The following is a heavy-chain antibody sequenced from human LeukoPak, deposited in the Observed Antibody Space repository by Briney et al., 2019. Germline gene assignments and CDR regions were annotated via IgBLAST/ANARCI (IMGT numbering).Heavy chain of an antibody. V-gene: IGHV1-2*02. CDR3: ASGYYDSSGYYYFDY. D-gene: IGHD3-22*01. Sequence: ASVKVSCKASGYTFTAYNIHWVRQAPGQGLEWMGWITPNSGATNYAQQFQGRVTMTRDTSISTAYMELNNLISDDTAVYYCASGYYDSSGYYYFDYWGQGTLVTVSS. CDR2: ITPNSGAT. J-gene: IGHJ4*02. CDR1: GYTFTAYN.